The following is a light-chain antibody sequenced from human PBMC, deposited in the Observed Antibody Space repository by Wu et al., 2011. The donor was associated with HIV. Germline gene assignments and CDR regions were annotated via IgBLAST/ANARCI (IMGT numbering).Light chain of an antibody. CDR2: GAS. CDR1: QSISSY. CDR3: QHYGNSPYT. J-gene: IGKJ2*01. Sequence: VTLSCRASQSISSYLGWYQXKPGQAPRLLIYGASSRATGIPDRFRGSGSGTDFTLTISRLEPEDFAVYYCQHYGNSPYTFGQGTKLEIK. V-gene: IGKV3-20*01.